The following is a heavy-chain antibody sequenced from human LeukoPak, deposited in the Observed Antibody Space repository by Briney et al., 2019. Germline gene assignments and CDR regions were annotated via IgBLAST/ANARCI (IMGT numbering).Heavy chain of an antibody. CDR3: ARRGVAVAGLDY. CDR2: IYTSGGT. V-gene: IGHV4-4*09. D-gene: IGHD6-19*01. CDR1: GGSISSYY. Sequence: PSETLSLTCTVSGGSISSYYWSWIRQPPGKGLEWIGYIYTSGGTNYNPSLKSRVTISVDTSKNQFSLKLSSVTAADTAVYYCARRGVAVAGLDYWGQGTLVTASS. J-gene: IGHJ4*02.